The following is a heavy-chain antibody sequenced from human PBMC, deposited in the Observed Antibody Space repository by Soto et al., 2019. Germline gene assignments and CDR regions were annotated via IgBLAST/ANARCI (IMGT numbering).Heavy chain of an antibody. CDR1: GGSISSYY. D-gene: IGHD1-1*01. CDR2: IYYSGST. V-gene: IGHV4-59*08. Sequence: LSLTCTVSGGSISSYYWSWIQQPPGKGLEWIGYIYYSGSTNYNPSLKSRVTISVDTSKNQFSLKLSSVTAVDTAVYYCARRYGYSFDYWGQGTLVTVSS. CDR3: ARRYGYSFDY. J-gene: IGHJ4*02.